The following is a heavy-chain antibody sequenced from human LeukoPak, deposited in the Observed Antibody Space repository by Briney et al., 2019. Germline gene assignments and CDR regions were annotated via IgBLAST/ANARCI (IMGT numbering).Heavy chain of an antibody. CDR1: GFTFSSSA. CDR3: ARQAGGYYLPFDH. V-gene: IGHV3-23*01. J-gene: IGHJ4*02. D-gene: IGHD3-22*01. Sequence: GGSLRLSCAASGFTFSSSAVSWVRQAPGKGLEWVSAISASGGSSYYADSVKGRFTISRDNSKNTLYLRMNSLRAEDTAVYHCARQAGGYYLPFDHWGQGTLVTVSS. CDR2: ISASGGSS.